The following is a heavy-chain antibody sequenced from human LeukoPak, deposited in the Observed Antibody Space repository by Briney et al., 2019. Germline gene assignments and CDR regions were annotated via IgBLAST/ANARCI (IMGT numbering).Heavy chain of an antibody. V-gene: IGHV5-51*01. CDR1: GYIFTSYW. CDR3: AKMGYTSSPGDS. CDR2: IFPGDSDT. J-gene: IGHJ4*02. Sequence: GESLQISCKGSGYIFTSYWIAWVRQMPGKGLECMGSIFPGDSDTKYNPSFQGHVTISADKSISTAYLQWSSLNDSDTAMYYCAKMGYTSSPGDSWGQGTLVTVSS. D-gene: IGHD6-13*01.